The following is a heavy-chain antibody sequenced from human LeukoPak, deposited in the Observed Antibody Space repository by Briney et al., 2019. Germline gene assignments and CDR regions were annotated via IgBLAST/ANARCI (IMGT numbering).Heavy chain of an antibody. D-gene: IGHD6-6*01. CDR2: ISGSGGST. V-gene: IGHV3-23*01. Sequence: GGSLRLSCAASGFTFSSYAMSWVRQAPGKGLEWVSAISGSGGSTYYADSVKGRFTISRDNSKNTLYLQMNSLRAEDTAVYYCAKGLVSGSVDPTDYYGMDVWGKGTTVTVSS. J-gene: IGHJ6*04. CDR3: AKGLVSGSVDPTDYYGMDV. CDR1: GFTFSSYA.